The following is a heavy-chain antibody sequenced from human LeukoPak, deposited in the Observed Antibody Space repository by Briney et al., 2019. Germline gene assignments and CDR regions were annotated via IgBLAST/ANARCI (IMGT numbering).Heavy chain of an antibody. CDR1: GYSFTSYW. V-gene: IGHV5-51*01. J-gene: IGHJ6*02. D-gene: IGHD6-6*01. CDR3: ASHQGYSSSWWYYGMDV. CDR2: IYPGDSDT. Sequence: LGESLKISCKGSGYSFTSYWIGWVRQMPGKGLEWMGIIYPGDSDTRYSPSFQGQVTISADKSISTAYLQWSSLKASDTAMYYCASHQGYSSSWWYYGMDVWGQGTTVTVSS.